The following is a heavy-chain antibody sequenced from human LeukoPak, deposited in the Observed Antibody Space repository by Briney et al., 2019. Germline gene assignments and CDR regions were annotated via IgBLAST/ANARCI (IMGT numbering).Heavy chain of an antibody. Sequence: GGSLRLSCPAAGFTYSCFAMSAVRQAPGKGLEWVSGISGSGDNTYYADSVKGRFTISRDNSKSTLYLQMNSLRAEDTAVYYSAIAVVVAAYFAYWGQGTLVTVSS. CDR3: AIAVVVAAYFAY. CDR1: GFTYSCFA. CDR2: ISGSGDNT. V-gene: IGHV3-23*01. J-gene: IGHJ4*02. D-gene: IGHD6-19*01.